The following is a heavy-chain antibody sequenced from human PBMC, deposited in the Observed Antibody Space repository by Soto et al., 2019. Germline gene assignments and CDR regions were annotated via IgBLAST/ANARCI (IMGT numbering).Heavy chain of an antibody. D-gene: IGHD3-3*01. J-gene: IGHJ4*02. CDR2: IHYSGST. Sequence: PSETLSLTCTVSGGSISSLYWSWIRQPPGKGLEWIGYIHYSGSTKYNPSLKSRVTISADTSKNQFSLKLSSVTAADTAVYYCARGHYDFWSGYFATIDYWGQGTLVTVSS. CDR3: ARGHYDFWSGYFATIDY. CDR1: GGSISSLY. V-gene: IGHV4-59*08.